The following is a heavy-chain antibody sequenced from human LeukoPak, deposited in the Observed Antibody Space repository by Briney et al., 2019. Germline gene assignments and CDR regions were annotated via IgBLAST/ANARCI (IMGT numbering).Heavy chain of an antibody. J-gene: IGHJ5*02. Sequence: SQTLSLTCAISGDSVSSNSAAWNWIRQSPSRGLEWLGRTYYRSKWYNDYAVSVKSRLTINPDTSKNQFSLQLNSVTPEDTAVYYCARDRFGEGATADWFDPWGQGTLVTVSS. CDR1: GDSVSSNSAA. D-gene: IGHD1-26*01. CDR2: TYYRSKWYN. V-gene: IGHV6-1*01. CDR3: ARDRFGEGATADWFDP.